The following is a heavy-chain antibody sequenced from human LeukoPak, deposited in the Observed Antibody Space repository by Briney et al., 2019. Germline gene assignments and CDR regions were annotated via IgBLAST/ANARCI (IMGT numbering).Heavy chain of an antibody. CDR2: ISGRGGST. V-gene: IGHV3-23*01. D-gene: IGHD2-2*01. CDR3: AKGGCSSNSCYDFDY. CDR1: GFTFNSYA. Sequence: PGGSLRLSCAASGFTFNSYAMSWVRQAPGKGLEWVSAISGRGGSTYYADSVKGRFTISRDNSKNTLYLQMNSLRAEDTAVYYCAKGGCSSNSCYDFDYWGQGTLVTVSS. J-gene: IGHJ4*02.